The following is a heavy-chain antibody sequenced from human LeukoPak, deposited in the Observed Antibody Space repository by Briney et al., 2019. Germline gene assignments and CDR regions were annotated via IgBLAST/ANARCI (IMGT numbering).Heavy chain of an antibody. Sequence: PSETLSLTCAVSGDSISTNNWYNWVRQPPGKGLEWIGEIYHSGNTNYNPSLKSRITISVDKSKNQFSLKLSSVTAADTAVYYCARERSGSEIFARSFDIWGQGTMVTVSS. CDR3: ARERSGSEIFARSFDI. D-gene: IGHD3-3*01. V-gene: IGHV4-4*02. J-gene: IGHJ3*02. CDR2: IYHSGNT. CDR1: GDSISTNNW.